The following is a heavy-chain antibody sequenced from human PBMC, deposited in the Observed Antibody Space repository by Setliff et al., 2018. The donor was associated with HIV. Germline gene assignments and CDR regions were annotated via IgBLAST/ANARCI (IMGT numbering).Heavy chain of an antibody. CDR2: ISSKDGST. Sequence: GGSLRLSCAVSGFTLSTFSMSWVRQAPGKGLEWVSAISSKDGSTNYADSVKGRFTISRDNSKNTLYLQMNSLRAEDTAVYYCAKDYSSGWFDYWGQGTLVTVSS. J-gene: IGHJ4*02. CDR1: GFTLSTFS. V-gene: IGHV3-23*01. D-gene: IGHD6-19*01. CDR3: AKDYSSGWFDY.